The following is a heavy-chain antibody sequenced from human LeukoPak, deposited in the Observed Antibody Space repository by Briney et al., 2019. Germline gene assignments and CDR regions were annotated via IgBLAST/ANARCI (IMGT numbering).Heavy chain of an antibody. CDR2: ISYDGSQK. J-gene: IGHJ4*02. CDR1: GFSFSDYG. CDR3: ARDKDGWEIHDF. Sequence: GGSLRLSCAASGFSFSDYGLHWVRQAPGKGLEWVALISYDGSQKNFADSVKGRFTTSRDNSKFTMYLEMNSLRAEDTAVYFCARDKDGWEIHDFWGQGTLVTVSS. V-gene: IGHV3-30*03. D-gene: IGHD3-16*01.